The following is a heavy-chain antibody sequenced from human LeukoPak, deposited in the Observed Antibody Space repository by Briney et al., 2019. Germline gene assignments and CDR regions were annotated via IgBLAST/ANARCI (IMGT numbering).Heavy chain of an antibody. CDR3: AKKAWFRGFDY. D-gene: IGHD3-10*01. CDR2: ISGSGGST. J-gene: IGHJ4*02. Sequence: GGSLRLSCAASGFTFSSYGMSWVRQAPGKGLEWVSGISGSGGSTYYADSVKGRFIITRDNPKNTLYLQMNSLRAEDTAVYYCAKKAWFRGFDYWGQGTLVTVSS. CDR1: GFTFSSYG. V-gene: IGHV3-23*01.